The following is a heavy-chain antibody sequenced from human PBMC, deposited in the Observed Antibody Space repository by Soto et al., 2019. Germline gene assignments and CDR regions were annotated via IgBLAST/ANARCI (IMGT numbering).Heavy chain of an antibody. CDR3: ARGVVVVNYYYGMDV. CDR2: INAGNGNT. V-gene: IGHV1-3*01. Sequence: ASVKVSCKASGYTFTSYAMHWVRQAPGQRLEWMGWINAGNGNTKYSQKFQGRVTIARDTSASTAYMELSSLRSEDTAVYYCARGVVVVNYYYGMDVWGQGTTVTSP. J-gene: IGHJ6*02. CDR1: GYTFTSYA. D-gene: IGHD2-2*01.